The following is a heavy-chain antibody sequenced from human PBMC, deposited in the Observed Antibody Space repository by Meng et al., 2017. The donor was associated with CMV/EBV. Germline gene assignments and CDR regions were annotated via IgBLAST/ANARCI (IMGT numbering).Heavy chain of an antibody. J-gene: IGHJ5*02. CDR3: ARRYGSTNWFDP. CDR2: IYYSGGT. D-gene: IGHD4-17*01. Sequence: TVAGGSSGSSSYYWGWIRQPPGKALEWIGSIYYSGGTYYNPSLRSRVTISVDTSKNQFSLKLGSVTDADTAVYYCARRYGSTNWFDPWGQGTLVTVSS. CDR1: GGSSGSSSYY. V-gene: IGHV4-39*07.